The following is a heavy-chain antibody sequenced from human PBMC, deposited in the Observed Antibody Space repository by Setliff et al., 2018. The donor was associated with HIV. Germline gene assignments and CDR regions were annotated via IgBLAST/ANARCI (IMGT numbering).Heavy chain of an antibody. V-gene: IGHV3-23*01. CDR3: AGESSIAVAEYFQH. CDR2: ISGSGGST. D-gene: IGHD6-19*01. Sequence: GGSLRLSCAASGFTFSSYAMSWVRQAPGKGLEWVSAISGSGGSTYYADSVKGRFTISRDNSKNTLYLQMNSLRAEDTAVYYCAGESSIAVAEYFQHWGQGTLVTSPQ. CDR1: GFTFSSYA. J-gene: IGHJ1*01.